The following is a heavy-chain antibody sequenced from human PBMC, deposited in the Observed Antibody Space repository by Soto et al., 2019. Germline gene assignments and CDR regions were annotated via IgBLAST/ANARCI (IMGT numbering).Heavy chain of an antibody. D-gene: IGHD3-10*01. Sequence: ASVKVSCKASGYTFTSYYMHWVRQAPGQGLEWMGIINPSGGSTSYAQKFQGRVTMTRDTSTSTVYMELSSLRSEDTAVYYCARVLLEDHSEDYFFDYCGQRSLVPVSS. CDR1: GYTFTSYY. CDR3: ARVLLEDHSEDYFFDY. V-gene: IGHV1-46*01. CDR2: INPSGGST. J-gene: IGHJ4*02.